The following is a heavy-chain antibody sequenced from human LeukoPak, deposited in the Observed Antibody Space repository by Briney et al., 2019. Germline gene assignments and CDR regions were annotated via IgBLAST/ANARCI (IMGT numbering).Heavy chain of an antibody. Sequence: SETLSLTCAVSGYSISSGYYWGWIRQPPGKGLEWIGSIYHSGSTYYNPSLKSRVTISVDTSKNQFSLKLSSVTAADTAVYYCARHANFWFDPWGQEPWSPSPQ. CDR1: GYSISSGYY. J-gene: IGHJ5*02. CDR3: ARHANFWFDP. V-gene: IGHV4-38-2*01. CDR2: IYHSGST.